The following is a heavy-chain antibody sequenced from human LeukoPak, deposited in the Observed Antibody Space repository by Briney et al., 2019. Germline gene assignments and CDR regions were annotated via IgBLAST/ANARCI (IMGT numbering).Heavy chain of an antibody. CDR3: ARGGSSSWNDAFDI. D-gene: IGHD6-13*01. V-gene: IGHV4-61*01. J-gene: IGHJ3*02. CDR2: IYYSGST. Sequence: SETLSPTCTVSGGSVSSGSYYWSWIRQPPGKGLEWIGYIYYSGSTNYNPSLKSRVTISVDKSKNQFSLKLSSVTAADTAVYYCARGGSSSWNDAFDIWGQGTMVTVSS. CDR1: GGSVSSGSYY.